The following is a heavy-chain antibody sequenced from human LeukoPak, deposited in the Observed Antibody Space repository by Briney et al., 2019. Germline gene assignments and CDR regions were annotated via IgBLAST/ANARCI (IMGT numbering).Heavy chain of an antibody. CDR2: INHSGSN. J-gene: IGHJ6*03. D-gene: IGHD2-2*01. Sequence: SETLSLTCAVYGGSFSGYYWSWIRQPPGKGREWIGEINHSGSNNYNPSLKSRVTISVDTSKNQFSLKLSPVTAADTAVYYCARGRVVVPAAIQGFYMDVWGKGTTVTVSS. CDR1: GGSFSGYY. CDR3: ARGRVVVPAAIQGFYMDV. V-gene: IGHV4-34*01.